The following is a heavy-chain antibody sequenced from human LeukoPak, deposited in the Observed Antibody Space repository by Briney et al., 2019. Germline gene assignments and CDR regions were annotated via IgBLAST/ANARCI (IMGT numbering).Heavy chain of an antibody. J-gene: IGHJ4*02. CDR3: AKGRGSMTTGIDY. Sequence: PGGSLRLSCAASGFTFSSYSMNWVRQAPGKGLEWVSSISSSSSYIYYADSVKGRFTISRDNAKNSLYLQMNSLRAEDMASYYCAKGRGSMTTGIDYWGQGTLVTISA. V-gene: IGHV3-21*04. CDR2: ISSSSSYI. CDR1: GFTFSSYS. D-gene: IGHD3-10*01.